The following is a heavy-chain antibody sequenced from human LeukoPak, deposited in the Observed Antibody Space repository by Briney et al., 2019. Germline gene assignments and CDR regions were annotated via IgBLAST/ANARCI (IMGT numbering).Heavy chain of an antibody. CDR2: ISSSGSTI. Sequence: GGSLRLSCAASGFTFSDYYMSWIRQAPGKGLEWVSYISSSGSTIYYADSVKGRFTISRDNAKNSLYPQMNSLRAEDTAVYYCARSYDILTGYYSRYYYYGMDVWGQGTTVTVSS. J-gene: IGHJ6*02. V-gene: IGHV3-11*01. CDR1: GFTFSDYY. D-gene: IGHD3-9*01. CDR3: ARSYDILTGYYSRYYYYGMDV.